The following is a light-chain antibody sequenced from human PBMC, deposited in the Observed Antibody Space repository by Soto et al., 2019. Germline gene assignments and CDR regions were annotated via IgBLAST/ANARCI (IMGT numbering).Light chain of an antibody. Sequence: EIVMTQSPATLSVSPGERATLSCRASQSVSSNLAWYQQKPGQAPRLLIYAASTRATGIPARFSGSGSGTEFTLTISSLQSEDSAVYSCHQYNNWPPTWTFGQGTKVEVK. CDR3: HQYNNWPPTWT. CDR2: AAS. V-gene: IGKV3-15*01. J-gene: IGKJ1*01. CDR1: QSVSSN.